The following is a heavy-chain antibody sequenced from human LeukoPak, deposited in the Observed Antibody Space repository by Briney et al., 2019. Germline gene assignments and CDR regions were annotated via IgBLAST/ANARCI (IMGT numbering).Heavy chain of an antibody. D-gene: IGHD1-26*01. V-gene: IGHV4-59*01. J-gene: IGHJ4*02. CDR1: GGSISSYY. Sequence: SETLSLTCTGSGGSISSYYWSWIRQPPGKGLQWIGCIYYSGSTNYNPSLKSRVTISVDTSKNQFSLKLSSVTAADTAVYYCARVDWYRRTYYYFDYWGQGTLVTVSS. CDR3: ARVDWYRRTYYYFDY. CDR2: IYYSGST.